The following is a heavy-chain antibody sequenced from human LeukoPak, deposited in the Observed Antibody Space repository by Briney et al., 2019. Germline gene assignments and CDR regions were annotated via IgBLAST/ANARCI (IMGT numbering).Heavy chain of an antibody. Sequence: ASVTVSCTASGYTFTSYYMHWVRQAPGQGLEWMGIINPSGGSTSYAQKFQGRVTMTRDTSTSTVYMELSSLRSEDTAVYYCAGGPRHPTGESSGYYYGMDVWGQGTTVTISS. D-gene: IGHD3-16*02. CDR3: AGGPRHPTGESSGYYYGMDV. V-gene: IGHV1-46*01. CDR2: INPSGGST. J-gene: IGHJ6*02. CDR1: GYTFTSYY.